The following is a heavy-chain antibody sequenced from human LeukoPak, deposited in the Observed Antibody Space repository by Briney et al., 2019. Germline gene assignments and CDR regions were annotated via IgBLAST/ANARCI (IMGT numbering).Heavy chain of an antibody. D-gene: IGHD3-10*01. CDR2: ISSSSSTI. Sequence: PGGSLRLSCAASGFTFSSYAMSWVRQAPGKGLEWVSYISSSSSTIYYADSVKGRFTVSRDNAKSSLYLQMNRLRADDTAVYYCVSLKVSTVRDSFDLWGRGTMVTVSS. CDR3: VSLKVSTVRDSFDL. CDR1: GFTFSSYA. V-gene: IGHV3-48*04. J-gene: IGHJ3*01.